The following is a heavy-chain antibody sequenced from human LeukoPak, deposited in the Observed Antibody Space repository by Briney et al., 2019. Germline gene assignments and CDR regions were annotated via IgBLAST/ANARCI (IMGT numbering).Heavy chain of an antibody. CDR1: GFTFSSYE. CDR3: ARAPSVTTAYYYYYYMDV. V-gene: IGHV3-48*03. CDR2: ISSSGSTI. J-gene: IGHJ6*03. Sequence: PGGSLRLSCAASGFTFSSYEMNWVRQAPGKGLEWVSYISSSGSTIYYADSVKGRFTISRDNAKNSLYLQMNSLRAEDTAVYYCARAPSVTTAYYYYYYMDVWGKGTTVTVSS. D-gene: IGHD4-11*01.